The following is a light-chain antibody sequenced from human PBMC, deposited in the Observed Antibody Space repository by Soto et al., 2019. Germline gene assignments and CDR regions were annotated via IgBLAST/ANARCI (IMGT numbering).Light chain of an antibody. V-gene: IGLV2-14*01. CDR2: DVS. CDR3: SSYTRSSTLV. CDR1: SSDVGGYNY. J-gene: IGLJ1*01. Sequence: QSALTQPASVSGSPGQSITISCTGTSSDVGGYNYVSWYQQHPGKAPKLMIYDVSNRPSGVSNRFSGSKSGNTASLTISGLQDEDEADYYCSSYTRSSTLVFGTGTKVTV.